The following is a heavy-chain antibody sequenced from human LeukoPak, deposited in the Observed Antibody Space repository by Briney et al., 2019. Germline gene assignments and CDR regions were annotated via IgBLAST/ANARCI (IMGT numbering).Heavy chain of an antibody. CDR2: ITGGGDTT. CDR3: AKERSEVVVAATNY. J-gene: IGHJ4*02. Sequence: GGSLRLSCAASGFTFNSHAMTWVRQAPGKGLEWVSSITGGGDTTYYADSVRGRFTISRDNSKNTLSLQINSLRAEDTAVYYCAKERSEVVVAATNYWGQGTLVTVSS. V-gene: IGHV3-23*01. CDR1: GFTFNSHA. D-gene: IGHD2-15*01.